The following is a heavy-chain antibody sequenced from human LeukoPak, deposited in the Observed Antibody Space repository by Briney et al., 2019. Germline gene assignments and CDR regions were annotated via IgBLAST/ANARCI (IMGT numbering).Heavy chain of an antibody. CDR1: GYTFTSYG. Sequence: ASVKVSCKASGYTFTSYGISWVRQAPGQGLEWMGWISAYNGNTNYAQKLQGRVTMTTDTSTSTAYMELRSLRSDDTAVYYCARVLRRLGYHGFDPWGQRTLVTVSS. J-gene: IGHJ5*02. CDR3: ARVLRRLGYHGFDP. V-gene: IGHV1-18*01. D-gene: IGHD5-12*01. CDR2: ISAYNGNT.